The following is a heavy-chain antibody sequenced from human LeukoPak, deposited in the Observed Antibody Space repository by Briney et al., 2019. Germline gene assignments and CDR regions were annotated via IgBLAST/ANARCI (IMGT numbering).Heavy chain of an antibody. CDR2: INSDGSST. CDR1: GFTFSSYW. CDR3: ARSYYGSGSYFGY. V-gene: IGHV3-74*01. D-gene: IGHD3-10*01. Sequence: GGSMRLSCAASGFTFSSYWMHWVRQAPGRGLVWVSRINSDGSSTSYADSVKGRFTISRDNAKNTLYLQMNSLRAEDTAVYYCARSYYGSGSYFGYWGQGTLVTVSS. J-gene: IGHJ4*02.